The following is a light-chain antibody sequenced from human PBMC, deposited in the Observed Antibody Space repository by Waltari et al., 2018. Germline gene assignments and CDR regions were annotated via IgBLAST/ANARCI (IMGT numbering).Light chain of an antibody. J-gene: IGKJ1*01. V-gene: IGKV4-1*01. Sequence: DIVMTQSPDSLAVSLGERATINCKSSQSVLYRTKNKNYLAWYQQKPGQPPGLRIYWASTRESGVPDRFSGSGSGTDFTLTISSLQAEDVALYYCHQYYRTPQTFGQGTKVEIK. CDR3: HQYYRTPQT. CDR2: WAS. CDR1: QSVLYRTKNKNY.